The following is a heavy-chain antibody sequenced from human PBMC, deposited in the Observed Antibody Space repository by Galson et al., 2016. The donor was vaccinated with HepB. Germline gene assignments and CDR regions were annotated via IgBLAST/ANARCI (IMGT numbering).Heavy chain of an antibody. V-gene: IGHV4-4*02. D-gene: IGHD1-26*01. J-gene: IGHJ4*02. CDR1: GASISSNYW. CDR2: IYQTGTA. Sequence: SETLSLTCAVSGASISSNYWWSWVRQSPEKGLEWIGEIYQTGTANYDPSFTSRATISVDTSKNQISLRLDSVTAADTAVYYCTRGTLGTTATMAFDYWGQGTLVSVSS. CDR3: TRGTLGTTATMAFDY.